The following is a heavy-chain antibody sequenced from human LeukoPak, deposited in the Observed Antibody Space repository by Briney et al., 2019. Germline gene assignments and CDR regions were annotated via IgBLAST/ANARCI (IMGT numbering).Heavy chain of an antibody. D-gene: IGHD2-8*01. CDR2: ISAQHGQT. Sequence: ASVKVSCKTSGYSENFYGITWVRQVAGQGLEWLGWISAQHGQTEYAPNSQDRVTMTTDTYTNTAYMELRSLRSDDTAVYYCAGSLGYCTSNVCYLKYWGQGTLVTVSS. CDR1: GYSENFYG. V-gene: IGHV1-18*01. J-gene: IGHJ4*02. CDR3: AGSLGYCTSNVCYLKY.